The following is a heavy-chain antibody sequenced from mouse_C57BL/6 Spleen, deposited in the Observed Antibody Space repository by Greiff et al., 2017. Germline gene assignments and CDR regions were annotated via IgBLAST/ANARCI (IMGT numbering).Heavy chain of an antibody. CDR3: TRNGYYVDWFAY. CDR1: GYTFTDYE. CDR2: IDPETGGT. J-gene: IGHJ3*01. Sequence: QVQLKQSGPELVRPGASVTLSCKASGYTFTDYEMHWVKQTPVHGLEWIGAIDPETGGTAYNQKFKGKAILTADKSSSTAYMELRSLTSEDSAVYYCTRNGYYVDWFAYWGQGTLVTVSA. D-gene: IGHD2-3*01. V-gene: IGHV1-15*01.